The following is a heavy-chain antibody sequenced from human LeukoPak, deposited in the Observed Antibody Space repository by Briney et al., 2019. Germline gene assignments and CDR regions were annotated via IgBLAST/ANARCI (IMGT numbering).Heavy chain of an antibody. CDR3: AKTSSGWYKWDY. J-gene: IGHJ4*02. Sequence: PGGSLRLSCAASGFTFSQYAMHWVRQAPGKGLEWVSTISDSADSTYSADSVKGRFTISRDNSKNTLYLQMNSLRVEDTAVYYCAKTSSGWYKWDYWGQGTLVTVSS. V-gene: IGHV3-23*01. CDR2: ISDSADST. D-gene: IGHD6-19*01. CDR1: GFTFSQYA.